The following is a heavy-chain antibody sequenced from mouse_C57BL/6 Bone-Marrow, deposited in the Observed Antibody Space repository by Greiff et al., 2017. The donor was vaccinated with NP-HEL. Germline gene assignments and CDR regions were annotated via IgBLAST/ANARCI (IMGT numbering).Heavy chain of an antibody. CDR3: ARSTGYDGPYYAMDY. V-gene: IGHV1-64*01. CDR2: IHPNSGST. D-gene: IGHD2-2*01. J-gene: IGHJ4*01. Sequence: VQLQQPGAELVKPGASVKLSCKASGYTFTSYWMHWVKQRPGQGLEWIGMIHPNSGSTNYNEKFKSKATLTVDKSSSTAYMQLSSLTSEDSAVYYCARSTGYDGPYYAMDYWGQGTSVTVSS. CDR1: GYTFTSYW.